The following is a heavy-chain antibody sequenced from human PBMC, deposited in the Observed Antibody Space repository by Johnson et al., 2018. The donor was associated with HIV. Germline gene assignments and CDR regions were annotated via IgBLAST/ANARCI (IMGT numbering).Heavy chain of an antibody. J-gene: IGHJ3*02. CDR2: IYSGGST. V-gene: IGHV3-NL1*01. Sequence: QVQLVESGGGVVQPGRSLRLSCAASGFTFSSYAMHWVRQAPGKGLEWVSVIYSGGSTYYADSVKGRFTISRDHSKNTLYLQMNSLRAEDTAVDYCATDEDGDYAFDIWGQGTMVTVSS. CDR1: GFTFSSYA. D-gene: IGHD4-17*01. CDR3: ATDEDGDYAFDI.